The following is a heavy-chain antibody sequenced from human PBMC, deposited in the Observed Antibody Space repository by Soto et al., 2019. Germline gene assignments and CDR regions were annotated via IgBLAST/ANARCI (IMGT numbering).Heavy chain of an antibody. D-gene: IGHD5-12*01. Sequence: EVQLLESGGGLVQPGGSLRLSCAASGFTFSSYAMSWVRQAPGKGLEWVSAISGSGGSTFYADSVKGRFTISRDTSKNTLFLQLHRLRAEDTAVYYCAKDRGRGSDWFDSWGQGTLVTVSS. V-gene: IGHV3-23*01. CDR1: GFTFSSYA. CDR3: AKDRGRGSDWFDS. J-gene: IGHJ5*01. CDR2: ISGSGGST.